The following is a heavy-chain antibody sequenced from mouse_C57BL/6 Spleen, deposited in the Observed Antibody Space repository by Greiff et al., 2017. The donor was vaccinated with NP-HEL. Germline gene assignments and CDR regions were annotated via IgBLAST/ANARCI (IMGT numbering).Heavy chain of an antibody. CDR2: IDPSDSYT. CDR1: GYTFTSYW. J-gene: IGHJ2*01. V-gene: IGHV1-59*01. Sequence: VQLQQPGAELVRPGTSVKLSCKASGYTFTSYWMHCVKQRPGQGLEWIGVIDPSDSYTNYNQKFKGKATLTVDTSSSTAYMQLSSLTSEDSAVYYCARGGDYWGQGTTLTVSS. CDR3: ARGGDY.